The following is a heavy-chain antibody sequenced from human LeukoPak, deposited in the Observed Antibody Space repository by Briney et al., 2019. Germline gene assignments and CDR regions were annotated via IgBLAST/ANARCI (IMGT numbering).Heavy chain of an antibody. CDR1: GFSRSTSGMC. V-gene: IGHV2-70*11. CDR2: IDWDDDK. Sequence: SGPTLVNPTQTLTLTCTYSGFSRSTSGMCVSWMRQPPGKPLEWLARIDWDDDKYYSTSLKTRLTISKDTSKNRLVLTMTNMDPVDTATYYCARIYRGNNWPFDYWGQGTLVTVSS. CDR3: ARIYRGNNWPFDY. J-gene: IGHJ4*02. D-gene: IGHD5-12*01.